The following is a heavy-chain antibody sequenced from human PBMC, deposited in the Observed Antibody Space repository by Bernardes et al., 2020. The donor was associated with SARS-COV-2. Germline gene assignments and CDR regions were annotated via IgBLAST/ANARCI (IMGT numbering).Heavy chain of an antibody. V-gene: IGHV3-49*03. CDR2: IRSEAYGGTT. Sequence: GGSLRLSCTSSGFNLGDYGMSWFRQAPGKGLEWVGLIRSEAYGGTTEYAAAVNGRFTISRDDSKGVAYLQMNSLKSEDTAVYYCSRGLPARWRQLDFDYWGQGTLVTVSS. D-gene: IGHD1-1*01. J-gene: IGHJ4*02. CDR1: GFNLGDYG. CDR3: SRGLPARWRQLDFDY.